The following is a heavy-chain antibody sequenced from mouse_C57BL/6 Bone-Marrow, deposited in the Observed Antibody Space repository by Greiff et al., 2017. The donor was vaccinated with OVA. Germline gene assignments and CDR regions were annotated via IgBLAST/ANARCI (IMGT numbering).Heavy chain of an antibody. CDR2: IDPSDSYT. D-gene: IGHD1-1*01. CDR1: GYTFTSYW. V-gene: IGHV1-69*01. J-gene: IGHJ2*01. Sequence: QVQLQQSGAELVMPGASVKLSCKASGYTFTSYWMHWVKQRPGQGLEWIGEIDPSDSYTNYNQKFKGKSTLTVDKSSSTAYMQLSSQTSEDSAVYYCARRGLSSRTVVAGENFDDWGQGTTLTVSS. CDR3: ARRGLSSRTVVAGENFDD.